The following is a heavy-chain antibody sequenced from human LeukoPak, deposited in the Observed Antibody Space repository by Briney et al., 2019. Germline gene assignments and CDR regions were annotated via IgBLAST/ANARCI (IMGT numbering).Heavy chain of an antibody. CDR3: ARELYYYDSSGYPTLYYYGMDV. CDR1: GFSVSGNY. D-gene: IGHD3-22*01. CDR2: INIHDDA. V-gene: IGHV3-66*03. J-gene: IGHJ6*02. Sequence: GESLRLSCAASGFSVSGNYLTWVRQAPGRGLEWVSFINIHDDAFYADSVKGRFTVSRDNSKNTLYLQMNSLRAEDTAVYYCARELYYYDSSGYPTLYYYGMDVWGQGTTVTVSS.